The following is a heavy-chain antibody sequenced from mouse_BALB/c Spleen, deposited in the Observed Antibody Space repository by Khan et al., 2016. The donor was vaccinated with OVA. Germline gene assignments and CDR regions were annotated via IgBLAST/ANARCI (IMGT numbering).Heavy chain of an antibody. V-gene: IGHV3-2*02. CDR3: ARGNYYGYAMDY. CDR1: GYSITSNYA. Sequence: EVQLQESGPGLVKPSQSLSLTCTVTGYSITSNYAWNWIRPFPGNTLEWMGYISYSGTTSYNPSLKSRIPITRDTSKNQFFLQLNSVTTEDTATYCCARGNYYGYAMDYWGQGTSVTVSS. D-gene: IGHD1-1*01. CDR2: ISYSGTT. J-gene: IGHJ4*01.